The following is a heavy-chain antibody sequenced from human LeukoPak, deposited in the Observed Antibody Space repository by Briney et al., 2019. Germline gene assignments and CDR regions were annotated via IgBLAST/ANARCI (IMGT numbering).Heavy chain of an antibody. J-gene: IGHJ5*02. CDR2: ISAYNGNT. Sequence: ASVKVSCKASGYTFTIYGISWVRQAPGQGLEWMGWISAYNGNTNYAQKLQGRVTMTTDTSTSTAYMELRSLRSDDTAVYYCARVVGGSGSYDWFDPWGQGTLVTVSS. V-gene: IGHV1-18*01. CDR3: ARVVGGSGSYDWFDP. CDR1: GYTFTIYG. D-gene: IGHD3-10*01.